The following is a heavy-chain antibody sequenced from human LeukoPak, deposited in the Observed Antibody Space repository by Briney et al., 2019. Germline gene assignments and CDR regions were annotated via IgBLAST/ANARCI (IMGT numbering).Heavy chain of an antibody. CDR1: GYDITSVG. Sequence: ASVKVSCKASGYDITSVGTTWVRRAPGQGLEWMGWISPYNGNTRYAQKFQGRVAMTTDTSTTTAYMELRGLRFNDTAVYYCARAGPGSGWYFDYWGQGTLVTASS. V-gene: IGHV1-18*01. CDR3: ARAGPGSGWYFDY. J-gene: IGHJ4*02. D-gene: IGHD6-19*01. CDR2: ISPYNGNT.